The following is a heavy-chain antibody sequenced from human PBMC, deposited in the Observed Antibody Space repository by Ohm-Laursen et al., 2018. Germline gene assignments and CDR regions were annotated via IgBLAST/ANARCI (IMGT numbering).Heavy chain of an antibody. Sequence: SLRLSCAASGFTFSISGMTWVRQAPGKGLVWVSRINSDGSSTSYADSVKGRFTISRDNAKNTLYLQMNSLRAEDTAVYYCAKNWNLDYWGQGTLVTVSS. CDR3: AKNWNLDY. CDR1: GFTFSISG. CDR2: INSDGSST. J-gene: IGHJ4*02. D-gene: IGHD1-1*01. V-gene: IGHV3-74*01.